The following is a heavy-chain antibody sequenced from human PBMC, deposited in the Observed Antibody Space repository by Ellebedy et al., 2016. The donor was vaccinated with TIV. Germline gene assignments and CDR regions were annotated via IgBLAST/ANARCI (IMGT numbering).Heavy chain of an antibody. J-gene: IGHJ4*02. CDR2: IDDSGST. CDR1: GGSISSYY. CDR3: ARARLWAVADFDY. Sequence: MPSETLSLTCSVSGGSISSYYWNWIRQPPGKALEWIGYIDDSGSTHFNPSLKSRLTMSVDTSKNQFSLKLTSVTAADTAVYYCARARLWAVADFDYWGQGTLVTVSP. D-gene: IGHD3/OR15-3a*01. V-gene: IGHV4-59*01.